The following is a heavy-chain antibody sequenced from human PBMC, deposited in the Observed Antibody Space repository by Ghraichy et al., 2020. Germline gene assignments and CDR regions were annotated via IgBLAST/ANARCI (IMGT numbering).Heavy chain of an antibody. J-gene: IGHJ2*01. CDR1: GGSINSYY. CDR3: ARYSNSDWYFDL. D-gene: IGHD6-6*01. CDR2: IYYRGST. V-gene: IGHV4-59*08. Sequence: SQTLSLTCTVSGGSINSYYWSWIRQPPGKGLEWIGYIYYRGSTNYNPALKSRVTISVDTSKNQFSLNLSSVTAAVTAVYYCARYSNSDWYFDLWGRGTLVTVSS.